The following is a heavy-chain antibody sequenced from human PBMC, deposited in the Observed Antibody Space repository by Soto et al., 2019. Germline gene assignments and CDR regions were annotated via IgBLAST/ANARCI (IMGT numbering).Heavy chain of an antibody. D-gene: IGHD2-21*01. Sequence: SETLSLTCAVYGGSFSGYYCSWIRQPPGKGLELIGEINHSGSTNYNPSLKSRVTISVDTSKNQFSLKLSSVTAADTAVYYCARTSYCGGDCYFTAGIDAFDIWGQGTMVTVSS. CDR1: GGSFSGYY. V-gene: IGHV4-34*01. CDR2: INHSGST. CDR3: ARTSYCGGDCYFTAGIDAFDI. J-gene: IGHJ3*02.